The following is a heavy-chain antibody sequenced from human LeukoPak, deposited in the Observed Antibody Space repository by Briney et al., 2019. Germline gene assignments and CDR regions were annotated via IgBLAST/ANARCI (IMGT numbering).Heavy chain of an antibody. D-gene: IGHD6-13*01. V-gene: IGHV3-30*02. J-gene: IGHJ6*02. CDR3: ARGGIANYYYYGMDV. Sequence: GGSLRLSCAASGFTFSSYGMRWVRQAPGKGLEWVAFIRYDGGNKYYADSVKGRFAISRDNPKNTLYLQMNSLRAEDTAVYYCARGGIANYYYYGMDVWGQGTTVTVSS. CDR2: IRYDGGNK. CDR1: GFTFSSYG.